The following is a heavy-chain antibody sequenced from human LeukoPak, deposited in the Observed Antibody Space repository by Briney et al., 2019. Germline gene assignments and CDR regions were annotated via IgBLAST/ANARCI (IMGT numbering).Heavy chain of an antibody. J-gene: IGHJ5*02. V-gene: IGHV4-39*07. CDR1: GGSISSSSYC. Sequence: SETLSLTCTVSGGSISSSSYCWGWIRQPPGKGLEWIGSIYYSGSTYYNPSLKSRVTISVDTSKNQFSLKLSSVTAADTAVYYCARHNRVTLRRPWFGERGWFDPWGQGTLVTVSS. CDR2: IYYSGST. CDR3: ARHNRVTLRRPWFGERGWFDP. D-gene: IGHD3-10*01.